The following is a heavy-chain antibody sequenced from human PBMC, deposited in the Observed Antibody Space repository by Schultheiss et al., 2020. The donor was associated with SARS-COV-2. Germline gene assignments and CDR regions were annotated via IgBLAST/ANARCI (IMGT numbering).Heavy chain of an antibody. CDR3: ARACSGSYCVSEYFQH. CDR1: GYTFTGYY. CDR2: INPNSGGT. D-gene: IGHD1-26*01. J-gene: IGHJ1*01. Sequence: GESLKISCKASGYTFTGYYMHWVRQAPGQGLEWMGWINPNSGGTNYAQKFQGRVTMTRDTSTSTVYMELSSLRSEDTAVYYCARACSGSYCVSEYFQHWGQGTLVTVSS. V-gene: IGHV1-2*02.